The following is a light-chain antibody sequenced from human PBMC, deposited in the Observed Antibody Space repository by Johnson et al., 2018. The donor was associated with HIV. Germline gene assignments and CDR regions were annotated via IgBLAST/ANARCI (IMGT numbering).Light chain of an antibody. CDR3: GTWDSSLSAVP. Sequence: QSVLTQSPSASGTPGQRVTISCSGSSSNIGSNTVNWYQQLPGTAPKLLIYDDNKRPSGIPDRFSGSKSGTSATLGITGLQTGDEADYYGGTWDSSLSAVPFGTGTKVTVL. CDR2: DDN. CDR1: SSNIGSNT. J-gene: IGLJ1*01. V-gene: IGLV1-51*01.